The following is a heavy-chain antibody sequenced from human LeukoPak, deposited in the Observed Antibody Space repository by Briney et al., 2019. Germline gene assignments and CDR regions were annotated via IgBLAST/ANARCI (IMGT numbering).Heavy chain of an antibody. CDR2: MNPNSGNT. V-gene: IGHV1-8*01. CDR3: AIGGYCSSTSCYPDRDAFDI. Sequence: GASVKVSCKASGYTFTSYDINWVRQATGQGLEWMGWMNPNSGNTGYAQKFQGRVTMTRNTSISTACMELSSLRSEDTAVYYCAIGGYCSSTSCYPDRDAFDIWGQGTMVTVSS. CDR1: GYTFTSYD. D-gene: IGHD2-2*01. J-gene: IGHJ3*02.